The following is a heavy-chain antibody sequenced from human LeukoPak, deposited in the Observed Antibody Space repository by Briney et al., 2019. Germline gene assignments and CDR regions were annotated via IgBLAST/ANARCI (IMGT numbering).Heavy chain of an antibody. V-gene: IGHV1-8*01. D-gene: IGHD1-26*01. CDR2: MNPNSGNT. Sequence: ASVKVSCKASGYTFTSYDINWVRQATGQGLEWMEWMNPNSGNTGYAQKFQGRVTMTRNTSISTAYMELSSLRSEDTAVYYCARVRSGSHQRDYYYYGMDVWGQGTTVTVSS. J-gene: IGHJ6*02. CDR3: ARVRSGSHQRDYYYYGMDV. CDR1: GYTFTSYD.